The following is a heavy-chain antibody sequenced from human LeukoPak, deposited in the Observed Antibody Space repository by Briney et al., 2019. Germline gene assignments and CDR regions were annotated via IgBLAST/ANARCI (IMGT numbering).Heavy chain of an antibody. CDR1: GFTCSSYW. Sequence: GGSLRLSCAASGFTCSSYWMSWVRQAPGKGLEWVANIKQDGSEEYYVDPVKGRFTISRDNAKNSLYLQMNSLRAEDTAVYYCARIRRGWSQNWDYWGQGTLVTVSS. V-gene: IGHV3-7*01. CDR3: ARIRRGWSQNWDY. CDR2: IKQDGSEE. D-gene: IGHD6-19*01. J-gene: IGHJ4*02.